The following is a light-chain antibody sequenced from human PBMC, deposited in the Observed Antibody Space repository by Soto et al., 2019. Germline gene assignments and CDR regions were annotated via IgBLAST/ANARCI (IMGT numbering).Light chain of an antibody. J-gene: IGKJ1*01. Sequence: DIPMTQSPSTLSASVGDSVTITCRASQSINSWLAWYQQKPGKAPKLLIYKASSLESGVPSRFSGSGSGTEFTLTISSLQPDDFATYYCQQYNSYPWTFGQGTKVEIK. CDR2: KAS. CDR3: QQYNSYPWT. CDR1: QSINSW. V-gene: IGKV1-5*03.